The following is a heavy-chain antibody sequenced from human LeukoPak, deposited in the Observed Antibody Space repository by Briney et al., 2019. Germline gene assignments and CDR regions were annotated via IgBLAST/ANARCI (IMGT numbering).Heavy chain of an antibody. V-gene: IGHV4-39*01. CDR2: IYYSGRT. CDR3: ARAVAGDYYFDY. D-gene: IGHD6-19*01. CDR1: GGSISSSSYY. Sequence: SETLSLTCTVSGGSISSSSYYWGWIRQPPGKGLEWIRSIYYSGRTYYNPSLKSRATISVDTSKNQFSLKLSSVTAADTAVYYCARAVAGDYYFDYWGQGTLVTVSS. J-gene: IGHJ4*02.